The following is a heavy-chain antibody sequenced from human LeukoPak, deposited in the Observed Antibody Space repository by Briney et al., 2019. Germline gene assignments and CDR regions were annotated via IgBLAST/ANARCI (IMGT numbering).Heavy chain of an antibody. CDR1: GGSISGSSYY. CDR2: IYYSGST. J-gene: IGHJ4*02. CDR3: ASTLYDVLTGYRFDY. D-gene: IGHD3-9*01. Sequence: PSETLSLTCTVSGGSISGSSYYWGWIRQPPGKGLEWIGSIYYSGSTYYNPSLKSRVTISVDTSKNQFSLKLSSVTAADTAVYYCASTLYDVLTGYRFDYWGQGTLVTVPS. V-gene: IGHV4-39*07.